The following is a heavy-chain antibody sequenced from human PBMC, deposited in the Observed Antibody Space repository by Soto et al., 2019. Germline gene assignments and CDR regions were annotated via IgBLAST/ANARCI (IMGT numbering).Heavy chain of an antibody. Sequence: EVQLLESGGGLVQPGGSLRLSCAASGFTFSSYAMRWVRQAPGKGLEWVSAISGSGNSTYYADSVKGRFTISRDNSKNTLYLQMNSLRAEDTAVYYCARRGSGNYYDYWGQGTVVTVSS. CDR3: ARRGSGNYYDY. CDR1: GFTFSSYA. V-gene: IGHV3-23*01. J-gene: IGHJ4*02. CDR2: ISGSGNST. D-gene: IGHD1-26*01.